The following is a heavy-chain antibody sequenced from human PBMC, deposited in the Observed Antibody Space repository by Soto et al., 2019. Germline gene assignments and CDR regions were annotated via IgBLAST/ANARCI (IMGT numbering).Heavy chain of an antibody. J-gene: IGHJ6*02. CDR1: GGSISSGGYS. D-gene: IGHD3-22*01. CDR2: IYHSGST. V-gene: IGHV4-30-2*01. Sequence: SETLSLTCAVSGGSISSGGYSWSWIRHPPGKGLEWIGYIYHSGSTYYNPSLKSRVTISVDRSKNQFSLKLSSVTAADTAVYYCAGSGYYHNSVMDVWGQGTTVTVSS. CDR3: AGSGYYHNSVMDV.